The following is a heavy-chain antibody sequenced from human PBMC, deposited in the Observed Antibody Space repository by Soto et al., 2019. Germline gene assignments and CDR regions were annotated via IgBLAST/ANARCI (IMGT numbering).Heavy chain of an antibody. CDR1: GGSISSYY. CDR3: ARLLYYYDSSGSRRRYAFDI. J-gene: IGHJ3*02. CDR2: IYYSGST. V-gene: IGHV4-59*01. D-gene: IGHD3-22*01. Sequence: SETLSLTCTVSGGSISSYYWSWIRQPPGKGLEWIGYIYYSGSTNYNPSLKSRVTISVDTSKNQFSLKLSSVTAADTAVYYCARLLYYYDSSGSRRRYAFDIWGQGTVVTVSS.